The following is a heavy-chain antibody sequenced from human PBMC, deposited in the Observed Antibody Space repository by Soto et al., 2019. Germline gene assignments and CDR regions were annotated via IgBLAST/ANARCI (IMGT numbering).Heavy chain of an antibody. Sequence: QVQLQESGPGLVKPSETLSLTCTVSGGSISSYYWSWIRQPPGKGLEWIGYIYYRGSTNYNPSLKSRVTISVDTSKNQFSLKLSSVTAADTAVYYCARQVGGWAPWYFDYWGQGTLVTVSS. CDR3: ARQVGGWAPWYFDY. D-gene: IGHD6-19*01. V-gene: IGHV4-59*08. CDR1: GGSISSYY. CDR2: IYYRGST. J-gene: IGHJ4*02.